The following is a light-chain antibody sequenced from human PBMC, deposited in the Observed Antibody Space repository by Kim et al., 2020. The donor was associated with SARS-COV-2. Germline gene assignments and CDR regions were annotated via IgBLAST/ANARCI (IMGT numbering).Light chain of an antibody. Sequence: CPGERATLSCRASQSVSRSYLAWYQQKPGQAPRLLIYGASSRATGIPDRFSGSGSGTDFTLTISRLEPEDFAVYYCQQYGSSPPYTFGQGTKLEI. CDR3: QQYGSSPPYT. CDR1: QSVSRSY. J-gene: IGKJ2*01. V-gene: IGKV3-20*01. CDR2: GAS.